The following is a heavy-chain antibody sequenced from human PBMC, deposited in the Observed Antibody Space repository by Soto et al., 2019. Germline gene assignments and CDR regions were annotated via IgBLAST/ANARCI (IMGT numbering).Heavy chain of an antibody. D-gene: IGHD3-9*01. Sequence: ASVKVSCKASGYTFTSYAMHWVRHAPGQRLEWMGWINAGNGNTKYSQKFQGRVTITRDTSASTAYMELSSLRSEDTAVYYCARGSRVSRGYYDILTGYYVLVYWGQGTLVTVSS. J-gene: IGHJ4*02. CDR3: ARGSRVSRGYYDILTGYYVLVY. CDR1: GYTFTSYA. V-gene: IGHV1-3*01. CDR2: INAGNGNT.